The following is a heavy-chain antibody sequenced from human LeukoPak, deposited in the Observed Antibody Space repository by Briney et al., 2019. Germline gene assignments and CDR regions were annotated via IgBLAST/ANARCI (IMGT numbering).Heavy chain of an antibody. Sequence: KPSETLSLTCAVYGGSFSGYYWSWIRQPPGKGLEWIGEISHGVSTNYNPSLKSRVTISVDTSKNQFSLKLSSVTAADTAVYYCASTYYYDSSGYRGIYYFDYWGQGTLVTVSS. V-gene: IGHV4-34*01. J-gene: IGHJ4*02. CDR3: ASTYYYDSSGYRGIYYFDY. CDR1: GGSFSGYY. CDR2: ISHGVST. D-gene: IGHD3-22*01.